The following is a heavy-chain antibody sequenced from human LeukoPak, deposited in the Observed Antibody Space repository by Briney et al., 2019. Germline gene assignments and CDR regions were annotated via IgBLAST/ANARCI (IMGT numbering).Heavy chain of an antibody. Sequence: ASVKVSCKASGYTFTSYGISWVRQAPGQGLEWMGWISAYNGNTNYAQKLQGRVTMTTDTSTSTAYMELRSLRSDDAAVYYCARDWGNIVVVPAASYYFDYWGQGTLVTVSS. D-gene: IGHD2-2*01. V-gene: IGHV1-18*01. CDR2: ISAYNGNT. CDR3: ARDWGNIVVVPAASYYFDY. CDR1: GYTFTSYG. J-gene: IGHJ4*02.